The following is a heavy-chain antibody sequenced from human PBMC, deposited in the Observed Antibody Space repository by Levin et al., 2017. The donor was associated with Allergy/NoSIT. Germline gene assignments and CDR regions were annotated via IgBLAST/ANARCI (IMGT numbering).Heavy chain of an antibody. Sequence: GGSLRLSCAVSGFTFNSYWMSWVRQAPGKGLEWVANIKQDGSEKFYVDSVKGRFTISRDNAKNSLYLEMKSLRAEDTAVYYCARDSGWLAVYLGQGTLVTVSS. D-gene: IGHD6-19*01. V-gene: IGHV3-7*01. CDR3: ARDSGWLAVY. CDR1: GFTFNSYW. J-gene: IGHJ4*02. CDR2: IKQDGSEK.